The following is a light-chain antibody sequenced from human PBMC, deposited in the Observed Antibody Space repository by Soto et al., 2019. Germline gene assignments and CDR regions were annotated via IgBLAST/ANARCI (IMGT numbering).Light chain of an antibody. CDR1: QSVSSS. J-gene: IGKJ1*01. Sequence: EVVVTQSPDTLSLSPGETVTLSCRASQSVSSSVAWYQHKPGQSPRLVVYSGYKRAPGIPARFSGSGSGTDFTLTISSLESDDFAIYYCQQRYSWLRAFGPGTKVEVK. V-gene: IGKV3-11*01. CDR3: QQRYSWLRA. CDR2: SGY.